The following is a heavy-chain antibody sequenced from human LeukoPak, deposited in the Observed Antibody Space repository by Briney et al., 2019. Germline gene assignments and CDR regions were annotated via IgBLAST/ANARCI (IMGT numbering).Heavy chain of an antibody. CDR2: IYHSGST. D-gene: IGHD3-16*02. V-gene: IGHV4-30-2*01. Sequence: PSETLSLTCAVSGGSISSGGYSWSWIRQPPGKGLEWIGYIYHSGSTYYNPSLKSRVTISVDRSKNQFSLKLSSVTAADTAVYYCARHGYDYVWGSYRPSPLFDYWGQGTLVTVSS. CDR3: ARHGYDYVWGSYRPSPLFDY. J-gene: IGHJ4*02. CDR1: GGSISSGGYS.